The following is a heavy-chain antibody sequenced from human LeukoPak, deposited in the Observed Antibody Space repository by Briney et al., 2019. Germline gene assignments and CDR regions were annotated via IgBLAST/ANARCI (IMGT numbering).Heavy chain of an antibody. V-gene: IGHV3-7*01. CDR3: ARDEVDYYDTRYFDY. Sequence: GGSLRLSCAASGFTFSSYWMSWVRQAPGKGLEWVANIKQDGSEKYYVDSVKGRFTISRDNAKNTLYLQMNSLRAEDTAVYYCARDEVDYYDTRYFDYWGQGTLVTVSS. CDR1: GFTFSSYW. D-gene: IGHD3-22*01. J-gene: IGHJ4*02. CDR2: IKQDGSEK.